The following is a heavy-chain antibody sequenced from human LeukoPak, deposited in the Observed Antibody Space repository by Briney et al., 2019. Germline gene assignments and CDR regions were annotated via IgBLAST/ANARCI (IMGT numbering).Heavy chain of an antibody. V-gene: IGHV3-23*01. J-gene: IGHJ4*02. CDR2: ISGSGGST. CDR1: GFTFSSYA. D-gene: IGHD2-8*01. Sequence: GGSLRLSCAASGFTFSSYAVSWVRQAPGKGLEWVSSISGSGGSTCSADSVKGRFTISRDNSKNTLYLQMNSLRDEDTALYYCAKDRSCTNDICHGDFDYWGQGTLVTVSS. CDR3: AKDRSCTNDICHGDFDY.